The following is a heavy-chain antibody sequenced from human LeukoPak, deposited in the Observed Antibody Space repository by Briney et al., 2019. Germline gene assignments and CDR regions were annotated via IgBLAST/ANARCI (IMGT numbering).Heavy chain of an antibody. Sequence: GGSLRLSCAASGFTFSSYSMNWVRQAPGKGLEWVSTISSGSNYMYYADSAKGRFTISRDNAKDSLHLQMNSLRAEDTAVYYCAKNLGATAATSTYWGQGTLVTVSS. V-gene: IGHV3-21*01. J-gene: IGHJ4*02. CDR1: GFTFSSYS. CDR2: ISSGSNYM. D-gene: IGHD6-13*01. CDR3: AKNLGATAATSTY.